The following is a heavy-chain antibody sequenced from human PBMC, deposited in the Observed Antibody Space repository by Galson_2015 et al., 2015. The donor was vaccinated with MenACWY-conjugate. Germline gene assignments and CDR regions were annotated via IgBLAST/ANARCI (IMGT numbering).Heavy chain of an antibody. Sequence: ETLSLTCNVSGGSINNYWSWIRQPPGKRLEWIGYIYYGGRTSYNPALKSRVTISIDTSKSYFSMNLTSVTAADTAVYYCAKHALGCWFDPWGQGTKVTVSS. V-gene: IGHV4-59*08. D-gene: IGHD3-10*01. J-gene: IGHJ5*01. CDR3: AKHALGCWFDP. CDR2: IYYGGRT. CDR1: GGSINNY.